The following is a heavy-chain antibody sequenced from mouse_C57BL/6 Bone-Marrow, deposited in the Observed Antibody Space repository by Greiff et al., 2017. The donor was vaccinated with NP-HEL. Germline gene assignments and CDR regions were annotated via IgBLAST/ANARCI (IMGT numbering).Heavy chain of an antibody. CDR2: IWSGGST. D-gene: IGHD2-4*01. Sequence: VKLQESGPGLVQPSQSLSITCTVSGFSLTSYGVHWVRQSPGKGLEWLGVIWSGGSTDYNAAFISRLSISKDNSKSQVFFKMNSLQADDTAIYYCARKGGYDYDLWMDYWGQGTSVTVSS. J-gene: IGHJ4*01. V-gene: IGHV2-2*01. CDR3: ARKGGYDYDLWMDY. CDR1: GFSLTSYG.